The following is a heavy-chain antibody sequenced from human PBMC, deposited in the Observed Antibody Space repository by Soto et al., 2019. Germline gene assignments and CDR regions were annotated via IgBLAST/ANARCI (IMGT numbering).Heavy chain of an antibody. V-gene: IGHV1-69*01. CDR3: ASRLRSYGYRVSAYYYYGMDV. J-gene: IGHJ6*02. CDR2: IIPIFGTA. CDR1: GGTFSSYA. D-gene: IGHD5-18*01. Sequence: QVQLVQSGAEVKKPGSSVKVSCKASGGTFSSYAISWVRQAPGQGLEWVGGIIPIFGTANYAQKFQGRVTITADESTSTAYMELSSLRSEDTAVYYCASRLRSYGYRVSAYYYYGMDVWGQGTTVTVSS.